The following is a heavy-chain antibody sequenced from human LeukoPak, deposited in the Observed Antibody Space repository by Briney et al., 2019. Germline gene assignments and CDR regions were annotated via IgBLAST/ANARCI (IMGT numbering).Heavy chain of an antibody. Sequence: SETLSLTCAVYGGSFSGYYWSWIRQPPGKGLEWIGEINHSGSTNYNPSLRSRVTISVDTSKNQFSLKLSSVTAADTAVYYCERSGGNWYYFDYWGQGTLVTVSS. V-gene: IGHV4-34*01. CDR2: INHSGST. J-gene: IGHJ4*02. CDR1: GGSFSGYY. CDR3: ERSGGNWYYFDY. D-gene: IGHD4-23*01.